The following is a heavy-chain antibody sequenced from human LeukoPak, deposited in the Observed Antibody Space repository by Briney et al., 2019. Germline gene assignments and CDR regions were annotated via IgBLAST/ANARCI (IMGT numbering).Heavy chain of an antibody. D-gene: IGHD6-19*01. V-gene: IGHV3-9*01. CDR3: AKVPSSGWYGGYYFGY. Sequence: PGRSLRLSCAASGFTFDDYAMHWVRQAPGKGLEWVSGISWNSGSIGYADSVKGRFTISRDNAKNSLYLQMNSLRAEDTALYYCAKVPSSGWYGGYYFGYWGQGTLVTVSS. J-gene: IGHJ4*02. CDR2: ISWNSGSI. CDR1: GFTFDDYA.